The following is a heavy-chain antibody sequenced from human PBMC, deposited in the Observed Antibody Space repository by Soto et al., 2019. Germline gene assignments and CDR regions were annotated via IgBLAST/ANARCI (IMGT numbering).Heavy chain of an antibody. CDR3: ARTLSGYDLEY. CDR1: GFTFRSYG. J-gene: IGHJ4*02. V-gene: IGHV3-33*01. D-gene: IGHD5-12*01. Sequence: QVQLVESGGGVVQPGRSLRLSCAASGFTFRSYGMHWVRQATGKGVEWVAAIWYDGSNKYYADSVKGRFTISRDNFKNTLYLQMNSLRAEDTAIYYCARTLSGYDLEYWGQGPLVTVSS. CDR2: IWYDGSNK.